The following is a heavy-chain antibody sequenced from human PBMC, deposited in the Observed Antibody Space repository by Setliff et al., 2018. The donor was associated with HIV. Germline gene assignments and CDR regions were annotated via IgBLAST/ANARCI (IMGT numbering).Heavy chain of an antibody. V-gene: IGHV3-48*01. Sequence: PGGSLRLSCAASGFTFSPYSLNWVRQAPGKGLEWVSYISSSSSTIYYADSVKGRFTMSRDNAQNSLYLQMSNLIAADTAVYYCVRDWAYWGQGTLVTVSS. D-gene: IGHD3-16*01. CDR1: GFTFSPYS. J-gene: IGHJ4*02. CDR2: ISSSSSTI. CDR3: VRDWAY.